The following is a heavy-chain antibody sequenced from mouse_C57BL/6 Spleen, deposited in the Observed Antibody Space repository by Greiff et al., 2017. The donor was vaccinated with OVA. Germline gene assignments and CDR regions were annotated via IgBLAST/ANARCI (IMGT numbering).Heavy chain of an antibody. CDR2: INPNNGGT. CDR3: ARRGSIYYEPWFAY. CDR1: GYTFTDYY. D-gene: IGHD2-4*01. Sequence: EVQLQQSGPELVKPGASVKISCKASGYTFTDYYMNWVKQSHGKSLEWIGDINPNNGGTSYNQKFKGKATLTVDKSSSTAYMELRSLTSEDSAVYYCARRGSIYYEPWFAYWGQGTLVTVSA. J-gene: IGHJ3*01. V-gene: IGHV1-26*01.